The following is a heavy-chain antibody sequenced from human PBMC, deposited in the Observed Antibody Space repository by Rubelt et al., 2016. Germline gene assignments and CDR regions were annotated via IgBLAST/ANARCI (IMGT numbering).Heavy chain of an antibody. CDR2: IDWDDDK. CDR3: VHSRYDVKVAGRYYFDY. D-gene: IGHD6-19*01. CDR1: GFSLSTSGMC. Sequence: QVTLRESGPALVKPTQTLPLTCTLSGFSLSTSGMCVSLIRQPPGKALEGLARIDWDDDKKYSTSLKPRPTVSKDTSKNKVVLTMTRMDPVDTATYYCVHSRYDVKVAGRYYFDYWGQGTRLTVSS. V-gene: IGHV2-70*15. J-gene: IGHJ4*02.